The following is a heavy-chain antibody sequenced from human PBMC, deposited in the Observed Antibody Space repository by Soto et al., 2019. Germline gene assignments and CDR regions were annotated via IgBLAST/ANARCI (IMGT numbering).Heavy chain of an antibody. CDR2: ITWSSGYI. CDR3: AKGTYDSSGYYTAPDY. J-gene: IGHJ4*02. V-gene: IGHV3-9*01. D-gene: IGHD3-22*01. CDR1: GFSLDDYA. Sequence: GGSLRLSCAASGFSLDDYAMHWVRQAPGRGLEWVSGITWSSGYIGYADSVKGRFTISKDNAKNSLYLKMNSLRPEDTAVYYCAKGTYDSSGYYTAPDYWGQGTLVTVAS.